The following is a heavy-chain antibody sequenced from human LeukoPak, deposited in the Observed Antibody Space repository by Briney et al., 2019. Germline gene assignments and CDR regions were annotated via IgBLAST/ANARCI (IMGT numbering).Heavy chain of an antibody. V-gene: IGHV3-30*04. Sequence: GPLRLSCAASGFTSSSSAMHGVRQAPGKGLEWVAVISYGGTTKIYAESVKGRFTISRDNSKDTLYLQMNSLTTEDTSVYYCAKAESPDILSGYYRSYFDHWGQGTLVTVSS. CDR1: GFTSSSSA. CDR2: ISYGGTTK. J-gene: IGHJ4*02. D-gene: IGHD3-9*01. CDR3: AKAESPDILSGYYRSYFDH.